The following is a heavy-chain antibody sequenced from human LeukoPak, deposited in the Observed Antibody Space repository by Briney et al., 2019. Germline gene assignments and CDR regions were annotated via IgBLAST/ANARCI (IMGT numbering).Heavy chain of an antibody. CDR1: GFTFRSYA. J-gene: IGHJ5*02. CDR2: IKQDGSEK. V-gene: IGHV3-7*03. Sequence: GGSLRLSCAASGFTFRSYAMSWVRQAPGKGLEWVANIKQDGSEKYYVDSVKGRFTISRDNAKNSLYLQMNSLRAEDTAAYYCATDFYDSTWGQGTLVTVSS. CDR3: ATDFYDST. D-gene: IGHD3-22*01.